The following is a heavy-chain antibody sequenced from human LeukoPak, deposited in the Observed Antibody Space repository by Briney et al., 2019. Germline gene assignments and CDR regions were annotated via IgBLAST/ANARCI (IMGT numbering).Heavy chain of an antibody. CDR1: GFTFSSYA. J-gene: IGHJ4*02. Sequence: PGGSLRLSCAASGFTFSSYAMSWVRQAPGKGLEWVSAISGSGGSTYYADSVKGRFTISRDNSKNTLYLQMNSLRAEDTAVYYCAKGTIAAAGTTDYFDYWGQGTLVTVSS. CDR3: AKGTIAAAGTTDYFDY. CDR2: ISGSGGST. V-gene: IGHV3-23*01. D-gene: IGHD6-13*01.